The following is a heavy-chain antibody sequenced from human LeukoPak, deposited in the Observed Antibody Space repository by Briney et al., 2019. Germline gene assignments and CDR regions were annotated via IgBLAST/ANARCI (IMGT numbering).Heavy chain of an antibody. CDR1: GFTFSSYA. J-gene: IGHJ6*02. Sequence: GGSLRLSCAASGFTFSSYAMYWVRQAPGKGLEWVAVISYDGSNKYYADSVKGRFTISRDNSKNTLYLQMNSLRAEDTAVYYCAREYIVVVPAAMLYDGMDVWGQGTTVTVSS. V-gene: IGHV3-30-3*01. D-gene: IGHD2-2*01. CDR2: ISYDGSNK. CDR3: AREYIVVVPAAMLYDGMDV.